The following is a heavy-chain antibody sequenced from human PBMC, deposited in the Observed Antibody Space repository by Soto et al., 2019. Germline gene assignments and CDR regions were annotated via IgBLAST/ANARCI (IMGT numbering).Heavy chain of an antibody. V-gene: IGHV3-23*05. CDR3: AKHVFDVLTTTDS. Sequence: GGSLRLSCAASGFTFSSYAMSWVRQAPGKGLGWVSIISSSGSSTYYADSVKGRFTISRDNSNNTLFLQMNSLRAEDTAVYFCAKHVFDVLTTTDSWGQGTLVTVSS. CDR2: ISSSGSST. J-gene: IGHJ4*02. CDR1: GFTFSSYA. D-gene: IGHD3-9*01.